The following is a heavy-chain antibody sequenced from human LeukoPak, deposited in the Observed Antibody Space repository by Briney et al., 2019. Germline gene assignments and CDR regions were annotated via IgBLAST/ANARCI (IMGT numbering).Heavy chain of an antibody. CDR3: AKDLGRYRNNFFDY. D-gene: IGHD1-26*01. Sequence: PGGSLRLSCAASGFILSDYNMHRVRQAPGKGLEWVAVISYDGSNKYYADSVKGRFTISRDDSKNTLYLQMNSLRADDTAVYYCAKDLGRYRNNFFDYWGQGNLVTVSS. CDR1: GFILSDYN. J-gene: IGHJ4*02. V-gene: IGHV3-30*04. CDR2: ISYDGSNK.